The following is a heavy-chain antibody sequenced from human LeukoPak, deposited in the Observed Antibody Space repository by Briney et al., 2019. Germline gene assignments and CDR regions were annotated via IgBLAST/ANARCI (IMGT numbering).Heavy chain of an antibody. Sequence: TSETLSVTCTVSDGSDINSSYYWGWIRQPPGKGLEWIGSIYHSGSTYYNPSLKSRVTISVDTSKNQFSLKLSSVTAADTAVYYCARWDFDWSHFDYWGQGTLVTVSS. V-gene: IGHV4-39*07. D-gene: IGHD3-9*01. CDR2: IYHSGST. CDR1: DGSDINSSYY. CDR3: ARWDFDWSHFDY. J-gene: IGHJ4*02.